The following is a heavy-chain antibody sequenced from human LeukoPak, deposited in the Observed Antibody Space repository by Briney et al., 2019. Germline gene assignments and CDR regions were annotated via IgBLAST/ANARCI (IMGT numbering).Heavy chain of an antibody. CDR3: ARGVAARPWGPPKNDY. CDR2: INHSGST. J-gene: IGHJ4*02. V-gene: IGHV4-34*01. CDR1: GGSFSGYY. D-gene: IGHD6-6*01. Sequence: SETLSLTCAVYGGSFSGYYWSWIRQPPGKGLEWIGEINHSGSTNYNPSLKSRVTISVDTSKNQFSLKLSSVTAADTAVYYCARGVAARPWGPPKNDYWGQGTLVTVSS.